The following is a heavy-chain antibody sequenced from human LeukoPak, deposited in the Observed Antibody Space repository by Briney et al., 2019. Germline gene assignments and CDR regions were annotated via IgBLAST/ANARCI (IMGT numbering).Heavy chain of an antibody. V-gene: IGHV4-59*08. J-gene: IGHJ4*02. CDR3: ARQPYMLGAYYFDY. CDR2: IFYSGST. Sequence: RPSETLSLTCTVSGGSMSSYYWSWIRHPPGNGLEWIGYIFYSGSTNYNRSLKSRVTLSVDTSKNQFSLKLGSVTAADTAVYYCARQPYMLGAYYFDYWGQGTLVTVSS. CDR1: GGSMSSYY. D-gene: IGHD1-26*01.